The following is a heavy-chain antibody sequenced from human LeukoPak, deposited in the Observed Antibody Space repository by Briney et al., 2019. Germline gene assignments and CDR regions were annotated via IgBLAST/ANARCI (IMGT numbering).Heavy chain of an antibody. Sequence: GGSLRLSCAASGFTFSSYGMHWVRQAPAKGLEWVAMIWFDGKTTYYVNSVKGRFTISRDNSKNTVDLRMNSLRAEDTAVYYCTRDPPSSGWSFDYWGQGTLVTVSS. V-gene: IGHV3-33*01. D-gene: IGHD6-19*01. CDR2: IWFDGKTT. J-gene: IGHJ4*02. CDR3: TRDPPSSGWSFDY. CDR1: GFTFSSYG.